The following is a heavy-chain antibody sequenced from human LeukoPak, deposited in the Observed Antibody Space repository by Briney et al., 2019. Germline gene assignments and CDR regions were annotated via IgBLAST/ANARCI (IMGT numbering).Heavy chain of an antibody. CDR3: AELGITMIGGV. CDR1: GFTFSSRW. Sequence: GGSLRLSCAASGFTFSSRWMNWVRQAPGKGLEWVSYINSSGSTIYYADSVKGRFTISRDNAKNSLYLQMNSLRAEDTAVYYCAELGITMIGGVWGKGTTVTISS. V-gene: IGHV3-48*03. D-gene: IGHD3-10*02. J-gene: IGHJ6*04. CDR2: INSSGSTI.